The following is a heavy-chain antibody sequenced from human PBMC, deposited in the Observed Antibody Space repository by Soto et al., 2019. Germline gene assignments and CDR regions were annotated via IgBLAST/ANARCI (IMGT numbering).Heavy chain of an antibody. V-gene: IGHV1-8*01. CDR2: MNPNSGNT. Sequence: QVQLVQSGAEVKKPGASVKVSCTFTSYDINSVRQATGQGLEGMGWMNPNSGNTRYAQKFQGRVTMTRNTSKYTAYMELSSLRSEDTAVYYCARGPGNSDWRFSYYYMDVWGQGTTVTVSS. J-gene: IGHJ6*02. CDR1: FTSYD. D-gene: IGHD6-19*01. CDR3: ARGPGNSDWRFSYYYMDV.